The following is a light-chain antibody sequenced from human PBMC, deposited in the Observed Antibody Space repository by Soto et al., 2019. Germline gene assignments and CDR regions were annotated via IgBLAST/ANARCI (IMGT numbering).Light chain of an antibody. CDR1: NSNIGSNN. CDR3: ASWDDTMNGWV. Sequence: QSALTQPASASGTPGQRITISCSGSNSNIGSNNVNWYQQFPGTAPKVLIYNKNQRPSGVPDRFSGSKSGTSASLAISGLQAEDEADYYCASWDDTMNGWVFGGGTKATVL. J-gene: IGLJ3*02. V-gene: IGLV1-44*01. CDR2: NKN.